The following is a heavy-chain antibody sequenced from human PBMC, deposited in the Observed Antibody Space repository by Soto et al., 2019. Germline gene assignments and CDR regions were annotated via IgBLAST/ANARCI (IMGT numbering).Heavy chain of an antibody. V-gene: IGHV1-18*01. CDR3: ARGGYYAALWANLNQYAFDV. CDR2: ISPYDDYT. J-gene: IGHJ6*02. CDR1: GYTFIRYG. Sequence: QVRLVQPAAEVKKPGASVKVSCKTSGYTFIRYGIAWVRQAPGQGLEWMGWISPYDDYTNHAQKFQGRARMTADTSTKTVNLALRPLTSDDTPVSYCARGGYYAALWANLNQYAFDVWGQGTTVSFSS. D-gene: IGHD3-16*01.